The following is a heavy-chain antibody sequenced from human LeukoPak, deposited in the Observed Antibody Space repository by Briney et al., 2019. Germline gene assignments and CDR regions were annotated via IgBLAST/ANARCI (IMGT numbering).Heavy chain of an antibody. CDR3: ARDEDYGIFVNVDY. Sequence: ASVKVSCKASGYTFTSYYMHWVRQAPGQGLEWMGIINPSGGSTSYAQKFQGRVNMTTDTPTSTAYMELRSLRSDDTAVYYCARDEDYGIFVNVDYWGQGTLVTVSS. V-gene: IGHV1-46*01. CDR2: INPSGGST. D-gene: IGHD4-17*01. J-gene: IGHJ4*02. CDR1: GYTFTSYY.